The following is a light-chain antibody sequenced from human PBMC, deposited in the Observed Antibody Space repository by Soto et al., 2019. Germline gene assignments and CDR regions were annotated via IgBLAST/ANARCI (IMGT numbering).Light chain of an antibody. Sequence: QPVLTQSPSASASLGASVKLTCTLSSGHSNYAIAWHQQQSEKGPRYLMKLNSDGSHSKGDGIPDRFSGSSSGAERYLTISRLPSEDAADYSCQTWGSGIVVFGGGTKLTVL. V-gene: IGLV4-69*01. CDR3: QTWGSGIVV. J-gene: IGLJ2*01. CDR2: LNSDGSH. CDR1: SGHSNYA.